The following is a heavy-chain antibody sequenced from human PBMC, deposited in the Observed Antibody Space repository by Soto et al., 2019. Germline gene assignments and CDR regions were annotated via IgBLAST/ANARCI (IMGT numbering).Heavy chain of an antibody. J-gene: IGHJ6*02. CDR3: ARLYYYDTSGYYYVEDV. Sequence: ASVKVSCKLSGNTLTEISIHWVRQTPDNGLEWLGGFDPQDDERFFAQKFEGRVTMTEDTSTNTAYMELSSLTSDDTAVYYCARLYYYDTSGYYYVEDVWG. V-gene: IGHV1-24*01. CDR1: GNTLTEIS. CDR2: FDPQDDER. D-gene: IGHD3-22*01.